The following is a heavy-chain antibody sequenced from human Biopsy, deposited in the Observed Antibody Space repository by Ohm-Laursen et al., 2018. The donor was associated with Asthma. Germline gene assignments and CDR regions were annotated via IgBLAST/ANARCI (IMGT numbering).Heavy chain of an antibody. D-gene: IGHD3-3*01. V-gene: IGHV4-61*01. Sequence: LETLSLTCTVSGGSISNSNYYWTWIRQPPGKGLEWVAYLYNSGTTNYNPSLKSRVTISVDTSKNQVSLNVRSVTAADTAVYYCASGPEWYGLDVWGQGTTVTVSS. CDR1: GGSISNSNYY. J-gene: IGHJ6*02. CDR3: ASGPEWYGLDV. CDR2: LYNSGTT.